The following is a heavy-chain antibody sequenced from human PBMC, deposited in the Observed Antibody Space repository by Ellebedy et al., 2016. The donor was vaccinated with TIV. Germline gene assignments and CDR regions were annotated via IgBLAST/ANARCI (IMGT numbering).Heavy chain of an antibody. V-gene: IGHV3-48*04. J-gene: IGHJ4*02. Sequence: GGSLRLSXAASGFTFSSYSMNWVRQAPGKGLEWVSYISSSSSTIYYADSVKGRFTISRDNAKNSLYLQMNSLRAEDTALYYCAKDTGTHIWADFDYWGQGTLVTVSS. CDR3: AKDTGTHIWADFDY. CDR1: GFTFSSYS. D-gene: IGHD2-8*02. CDR2: ISSSSSTI.